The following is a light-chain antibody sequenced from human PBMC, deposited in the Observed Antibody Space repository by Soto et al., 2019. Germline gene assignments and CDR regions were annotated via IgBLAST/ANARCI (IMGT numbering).Light chain of an antibody. V-gene: IGKV3-15*01. J-gene: IGKJ1*01. CDR3: QQYDNWPGT. CDR2: GAS. Sequence: VFTQCPVTRSGSPGHTATHSCRASQRVSSHVAWYQQMPGQAPRLLIYGASTGATGIPPRFSGSGSGTHFTLTISSLQSEEFAVYYCQQYDNWPGTFGQGTKVDIK. CDR1: QRVSSH.